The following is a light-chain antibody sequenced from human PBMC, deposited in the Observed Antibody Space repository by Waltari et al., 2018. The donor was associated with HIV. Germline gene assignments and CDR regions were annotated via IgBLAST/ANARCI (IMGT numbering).Light chain of an antibody. J-gene: IGLJ3*02. V-gene: IGLV2-14*03. CDR3: SSYTSSNTWV. Sequence: QSALTQPASVSGSPGQSITISCTGTSSDVGRYYHVSWYQQHPGKAPKLSIYDVSNRPSGVSNRFCGSKSGNTASLTISGLQAEDEADYYCSSYTSSNTWVFGGGTKLTVL. CDR2: DVS. CDR1: SSDVGRYYH.